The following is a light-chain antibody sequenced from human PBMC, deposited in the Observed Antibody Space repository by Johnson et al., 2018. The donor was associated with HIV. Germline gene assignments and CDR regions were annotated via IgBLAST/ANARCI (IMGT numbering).Light chain of an antibody. CDR2: ENN. CDR3: GTWDTSLSPVYV. CDR1: SSNIGNNY. J-gene: IGLJ1*01. V-gene: IGLV1-51*02. Sequence: QPVLTQPPSVSAAPGQKVTISCSGSSSNIGNNYVSWYQQLPGTAPKLLIYENNKRPSGIPDRFSGSKSGTSATLGITGLQTGDEADYYCGTWDTSLSPVYVFGTGPKVTVL.